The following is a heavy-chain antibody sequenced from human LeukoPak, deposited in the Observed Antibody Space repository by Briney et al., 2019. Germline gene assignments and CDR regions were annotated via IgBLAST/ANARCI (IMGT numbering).Heavy chain of an antibody. V-gene: IGHV4-39*01. CDR1: GGSISTSSYS. D-gene: IGHD3-22*01. Sequence: PSETLSLTCTVSGGSISTSSYSWGWFRQPPGKGLEWIGSIYYGGSTYYHPSRKSRVSFSVDTSNNQFSLKLNSVTAADTALYFCARQVYRGSGQSSGYYGPYFDYWGQGTLVTVSS. CDR2: IYYGGST. J-gene: IGHJ4*02. CDR3: ARQVYRGSGQSSGYYGPYFDY.